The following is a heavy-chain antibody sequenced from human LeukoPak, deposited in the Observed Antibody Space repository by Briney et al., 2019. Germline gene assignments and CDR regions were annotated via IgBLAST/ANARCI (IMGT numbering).Heavy chain of an antibody. CDR3: ARRQWEPAHYYYYMDV. CDR1: GYSISSGYY. J-gene: IGHJ6*03. Sequence: SETLSLTCTVSGYSISSGYYWGWIRQPPGKGLEWIGSIYHSGSTYYNPSLKSRVTISVDTSKNQFSLKLSSVTAADTAVYYCARRQWEPAHYYYYMDVWGKGTTVTVSS. CDR2: IYHSGST. V-gene: IGHV4-38-2*02. D-gene: IGHD1-26*01.